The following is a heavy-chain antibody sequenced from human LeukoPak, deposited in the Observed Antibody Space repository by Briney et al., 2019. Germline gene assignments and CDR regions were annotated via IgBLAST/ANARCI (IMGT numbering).Heavy chain of an antibody. CDR3: AIPNTNNWPFDY. D-gene: IGHD1-1*01. J-gene: IGHJ4*02. Sequence: SETLSLTCTVAGGSISSSSYYSGWIRQPPGKRLEWIGSIYSVGSTYYNPSLKSRVTISVDTSKNQFSLKLSSVTAADTAVYYCAIPNTNNWPFDYWSQGTLVTVSS. CDR1: GGSISSSSYY. CDR2: IYSVGST. V-gene: IGHV4-39*01.